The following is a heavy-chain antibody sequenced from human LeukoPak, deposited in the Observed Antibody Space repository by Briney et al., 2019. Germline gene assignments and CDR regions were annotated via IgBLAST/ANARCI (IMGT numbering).Heavy chain of an antibody. D-gene: IGHD3-10*01. J-gene: IGHJ4*02. CDR2: IIPIFGTA. CDR3: VKGSSKTAFDY. Sequence: SVKVSCEASGGTFSSYAISWVRQAPGQGLEWMGRIIPIFGTANYAQKFQGRVTITTDESTSTAYMELSSLRSEDTAVYYCVKGSSKTAFDYWGQGTLVTVSS. V-gene: IGHV1-69*05. CDR1: GGTFSSYA.